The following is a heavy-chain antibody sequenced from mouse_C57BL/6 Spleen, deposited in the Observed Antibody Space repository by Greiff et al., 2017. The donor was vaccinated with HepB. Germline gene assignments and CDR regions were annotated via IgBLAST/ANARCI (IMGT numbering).Heavy chain of an antibody. CDR1: GYAFTNYL. J-gene: IGHJ4*01. D-gene: IGHD4-1*01. CDR2: INPGSGGT. Sequence: QVQLQQSGAELVRPGTSVKVSCKASGYAFTNYLIEWVKQRPGQGLEWIGVINPGSGGTNYNEKFKGKATLTADKSSSTAYMQLSSLTSEDSAVYFCARGNWEGYAMDYWGQGTSVTVSS. V-gene: IGHV1-54*01. CDR3: ARGNWEGYAMDY.